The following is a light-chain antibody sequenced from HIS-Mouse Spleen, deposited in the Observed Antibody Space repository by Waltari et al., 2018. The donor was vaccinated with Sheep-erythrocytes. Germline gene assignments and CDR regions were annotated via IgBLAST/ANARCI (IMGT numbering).Light chain of an antibody. J-gene: IGKJ1*01. CDR1: QGISSA. V-gene: IGKV1D-13*01. CDR3: QQFNNYPRT. CDR2: SAS. Sequence: AIQLTQSPSSLSASVGDSVPIPCRANQGISSALAWYQQKPGKAPELLIYSASSLESGVSSRFSGIGSGTDFTLTISSLQPEDFATYYCQQFNNYPRTFGQGTKVEIK.